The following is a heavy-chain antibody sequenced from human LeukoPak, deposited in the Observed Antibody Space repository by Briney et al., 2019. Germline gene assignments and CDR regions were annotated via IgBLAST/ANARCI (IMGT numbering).Heavy chain of an antibody. CDR3: ARGNYDFWHV. V-gene: IGHV4-39*01. Sequence: SETLSLTCTVSGGSISSSSYYWGWIRQPPGKGLEWIGSIYYSGSTYYNPSLKSRVTISVDTSKNQFSLKLSSVTAADTAVYYCARGNYDFWHVWGKGTTVTVSS. CDR2: IYYSGST. D-gene: IGHD3-3*01. CDR1: GGSISSSSYY. J-gene: IGHJ6*04.